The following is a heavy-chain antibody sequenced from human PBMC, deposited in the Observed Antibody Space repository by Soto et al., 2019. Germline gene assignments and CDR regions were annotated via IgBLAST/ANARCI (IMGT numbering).Heavy chain of an antibody. V-gene: IGHV3-15*07. CDR1: GFTFSNAW. J-gene: IGHJ4*02. CDR3: TTDVNGGYDYFDY. D-gene: IGHD5-12*01. CDR2: IKSKTDGGTT. Sequence: GGSLRLSCAASGFTFSNAWMNWVRQAPGKGLEWVGRIKSKTDGGTTDYAAPVKGRFTISRDDSKNTLYLQMNSLKTEDTAVYYCTTDVNGGYDYFDYWGQGTLVTVSS.